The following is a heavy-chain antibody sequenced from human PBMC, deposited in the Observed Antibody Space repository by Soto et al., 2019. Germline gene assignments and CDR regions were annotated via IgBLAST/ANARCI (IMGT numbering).Heavy chain of an antibody. J-gene: IGHJ4*02. CDR3: TRAYGDFLFDY. V-gene: IGHV4-30-4*01. CDR1: GGSISSDNYS. D-gene: IGHD4-17*01. CDR2: IYYSGST. Sequence: PSETLSLTCTVSGGSISSDNYSWSWIRQPPGKGLEWIGCIYYSGSTYYNPSLKSRVIISVDTSKNQFSLKLSSVTAADTAVYSCTRAYGDFLFDYWGQGALVTAPQ.